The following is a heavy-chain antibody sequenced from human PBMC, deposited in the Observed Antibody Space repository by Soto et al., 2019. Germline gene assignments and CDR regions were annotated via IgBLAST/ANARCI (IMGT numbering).Heavy chain of an antibody. J-gene: IGHJ4*02. V-gene: IGHV3-7*01. CDR1: GFSLSDYW. Sequence: EVQLVESGGGLVQPGGSLRLSCAASGFSLSDYWMNWVRQAPGKGLEWVAIIKQDGSDRYYVDSVKGRFTISRDNAKNSLYLQMSSLRVEDTALCYCARGRGWLHDYWGQGTLVTVSS. CDR2: IKQDGSDR. D-gene: IGHD6-19*01. CDR3: ARGRGWLHDY.